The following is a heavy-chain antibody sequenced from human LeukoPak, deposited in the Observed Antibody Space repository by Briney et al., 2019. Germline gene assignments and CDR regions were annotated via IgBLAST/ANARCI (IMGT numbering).Heavy chain of an antibody. CDR2: ISASNGNT. CDR3: TGRGITASRIDY. Sequence: ASVKVSCKSSAYTFSIHGLSWVRQASGQGLEWMGWISASNGNTDYAQKFQGRLTMTTDASTKTAYMELRSLRSDDTAMYYCTGRGITASRIDYWGQGTLVTVSS. J-gene: IGHJ4*02. CDR1: AYTFSIHG. D-gene: IGHD6-13*01. V-gene: IGHV1-18*01.